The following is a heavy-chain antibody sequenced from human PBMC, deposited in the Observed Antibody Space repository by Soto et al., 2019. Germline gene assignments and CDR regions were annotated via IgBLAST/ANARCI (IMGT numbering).Heavy chain of an antibody. CDR3: ARDFRRQWLAEPSNPITEYFQH. D-gene: IGHD6-19*01. V-gene: IGHV1-18*01. Sequence: ASVKVSCKTSGYTFTSYGIRWVREAPGQGLELMGWISAYNGNTNYAQKLQGRVTMTTDTSTSTAYMELRSLRSDDTAVYYCARDFRRQWLAEPSNPITEYFQHWGQGTLVTVYS. CDR2: ISAYNGNT. J-gene: IGHJ1*01. CDR1: GYTFTSYG.